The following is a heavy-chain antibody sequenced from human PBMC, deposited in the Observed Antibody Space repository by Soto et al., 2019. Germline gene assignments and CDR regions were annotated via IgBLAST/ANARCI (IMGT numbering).Heavy chain of an antibody. Sequence: PSETLSLTCTVSGGSISSSSYYWGWIRQPPGKGLEWIGSIYYSGSTYYNPSLKSRVTISVDTSKNQFSLKLSSVTAADTAVYYCGALLRYFDWLPKGNWFDPWGQGTPVTVSS. V-gene: IGHV4-39*01. CDR1: GGSISSSSYY. CDR2: IYYSGST. CDR3: GALLRYFDWLPKGNWFDP. J-gene: IGHJ5*02. D-gene: IGHD3-9*01.